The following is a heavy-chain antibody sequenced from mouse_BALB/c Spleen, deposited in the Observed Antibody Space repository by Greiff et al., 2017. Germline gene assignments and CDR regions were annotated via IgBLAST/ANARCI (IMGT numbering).Heavy chain of an antibody. CDR1: GYSITSGYY. V-gene: IGHV3-6*02. CDR2: ISYDGSN. CDR3: ARAPHYGNYFYAMDY. Sequence: DVKLQESGPGLVKPSQSLSLTCSVTGYSITSGYYWNWIRQFPGNKLEWMGYISYDGSNNYNPSLKNRISITRDTSKNQFFLKLNSVTTEDTATYYCARAPHYGNYFYAMDYWGQGTSVTVSS. D-gene: IGHD2-1*01. J-gene: IGHJ4*01.